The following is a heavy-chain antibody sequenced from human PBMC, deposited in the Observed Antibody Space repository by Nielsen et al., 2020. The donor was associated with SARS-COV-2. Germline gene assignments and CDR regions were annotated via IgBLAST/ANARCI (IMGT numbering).Heavy chain of an antibody. V-gene: IGHV4-34*01. J-gene: IGHJ6*02. D-gene: IGHD3-3*01. CDR3: ARGRASPLEWLLYGPRQYGMDV. Sequence: SETLSLTCTVSGGSISSYYWSWIRQPPGKGLEWIGEINHSGSTNYNPSLKSRVIISVDTSKNQFSLKLSSVTAADTAVYYCARGRASPLEWLLYGPRQYGMDVWGQGTTVTVSS. CDR1: GGSISSYY. CDR2: INHSGST.